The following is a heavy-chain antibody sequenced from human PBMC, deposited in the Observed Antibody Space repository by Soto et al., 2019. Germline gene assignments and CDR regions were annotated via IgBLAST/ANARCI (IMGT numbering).Heavy chain of an antibody. CDR3: ERSGYYWPLDH. CDR1: GFTFSYYY. CDR2: ITGTSNDA. D-gene: IGHD3-22*01. Sequence: GGSLRLSCAVSGFTFSYYYMSWVRQAPGKGLEWVSYITGTSNDAHYADSVKGRFTISRDNAKNSLYLQMNSLRAEDTAVYYCERSGYYWPLDHWGQGTLVTVSS. J-gene: IGHJ4*02. V-gene: IGHV3-11*06.